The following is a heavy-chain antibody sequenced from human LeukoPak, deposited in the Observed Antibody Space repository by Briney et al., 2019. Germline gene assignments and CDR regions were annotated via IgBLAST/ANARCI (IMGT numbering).Heavy chain of an antibody. Sequence: SGTLSLTCAVSGGSISSSNWWSWVRQPPGKGLEWIGEIYHSGSTNYNPSPKSRVTISVDKSKNQLSLKLSSVTAADTAVYYCAILGYSYGSDFDYWGQGTLVTVSS. CDR3: AILGYSYGSDFDY. CDR2: IYHSGST. CDR1: GGSISSSNW. V-gene: IGHV4-4*02. D-gene: IGHD5-18*01. J-gene: IGHJ4*02.